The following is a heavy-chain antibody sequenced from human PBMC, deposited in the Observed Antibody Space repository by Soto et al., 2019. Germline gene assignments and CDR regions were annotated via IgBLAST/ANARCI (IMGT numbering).Heavy chain of an antibody. CDR2: IYTSGST. V-gene: IGHV4-4*07. Sequence: PSETLSLTCTVSGGSISSYYWSWIRQPAGKGLEWIGRIYTSGSTNYNPSLKSRVTTSVDTSKNQFSLKLSSVTAADTAVYYCARDRGNYDYVWGSYRSPGFDPWGQGTLVTVSS. J-gene: IGHJ5*02. D-gene: IGHD3-16*02. CDR3: ARDRGNYDYVWGSYRSPGFDP. CDR1: GGSISSYY.